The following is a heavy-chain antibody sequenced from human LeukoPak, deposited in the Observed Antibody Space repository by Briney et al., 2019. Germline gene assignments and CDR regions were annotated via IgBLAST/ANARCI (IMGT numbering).Heavy chain of an antibody. D-gene: IGHD1-1*01. V-gene: IGHV1-46*01. CDR1: GYTFTNYY. CDR2: IVPSGGAT. CDR3: AREEDGGTFDY. Sequence: ASVKVSCKASGYTFTNYYIHWVRQAPGQGREWMGIIVPSGGATNYPQKFQGRVTMTRDTSTTTVYMELSSLNSDDTAIYYCAREEDGGTFDYWGQGTLVTVSS. J-gene: IGHJ4*02.